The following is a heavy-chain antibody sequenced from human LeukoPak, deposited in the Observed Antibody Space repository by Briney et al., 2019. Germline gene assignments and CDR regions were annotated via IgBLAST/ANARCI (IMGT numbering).Heavy chain of an antibody. V-gene: IGHV3-21*01. D-gene: IGHD2-21*01. J-gene: IGHJ4*02. Sequence: PGGSLRLSCAASGFTFSSYSMNWVRQAPGKGLEWVSSISSSSSYIYYADSVKGRFTISRDNAKNSLYLRMNSLRAEDTAVYYCARDSCGGDCRDYWGQGTLVTVSS. CDR1: GFTFSSYS. CDR2: ISSSSSYI. CDR3: ARDSCGGDCRDY.